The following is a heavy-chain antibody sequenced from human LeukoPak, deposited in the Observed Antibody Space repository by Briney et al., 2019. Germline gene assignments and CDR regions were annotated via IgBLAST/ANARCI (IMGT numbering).Heavy chain of an antibody. CDR3: ARESIYYDSSGYYFDY. CDR2: ISAYNGNT. Sequence: ASVKVSCKASGYTFTSYGISWVRQAPGQGLEWMGWISAYNGNTNYAQKFQGRVTITTDESTSTAYMELSSLRSEDTAVYYCARESIYYDSSGYYFDYWGQGTLVTVSS. D-gene: IGHD3-22*01. J-gene: IGHJ4*02. V-gene: IGHV1-18*01. CDR1: GYTFTSYG.